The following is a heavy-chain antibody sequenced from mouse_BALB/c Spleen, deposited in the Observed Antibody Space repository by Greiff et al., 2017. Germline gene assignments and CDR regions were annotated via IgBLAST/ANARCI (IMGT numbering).Heavy chain of an antibody. CDR3: AKGSDYDYDGWFAY. D-gene: IGHD2-4*01. Sequence: VKLMESGPELVRPGASVKMSCKASGYTFTSYWMHWVKQRPGQGLEWIGMIDPSNSETRLNQKFKDKATLNVDKSSNTAYMQLSSLTSEDSAVYYCAKGSDYDYDGWFAYWGQGTLVTVSA. J-gene: IGHJ3*01. CDR1: GYTFTSYW. V-gene: IGHV1-74*01. CDR2: IDPSNSET.